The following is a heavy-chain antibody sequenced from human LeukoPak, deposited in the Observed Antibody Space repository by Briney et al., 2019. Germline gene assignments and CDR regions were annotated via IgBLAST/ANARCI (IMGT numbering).Heavy chain of an antibody. Sequence: PSETLSLTCTVSGGSISSSSYYWGWIRQPPGKGLEWIGSIYYSGSTYYNPSLKSRVTISVDTSKNQFSLKLSSVTAADTAVYYCARVTKGSYRPGNWFDPWGQGTLVTVSS. V-gene: IGHV4-39*07. CDR3: ARVTKGSYRPGNWFDP. J-gene: IGHJ5*02. CDR1: GGSISSSSYY. D-gene: IGHD3-16*02. CDR2: IYYSGST.